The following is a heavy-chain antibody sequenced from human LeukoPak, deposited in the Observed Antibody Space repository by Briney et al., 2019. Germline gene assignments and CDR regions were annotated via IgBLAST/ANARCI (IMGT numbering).Heavy chain of an antibody. Sequence: GGSLRLSCTDSGFTFSSYALAWVRQAPGKGLEWVAAVTSRGVGTHYADSVKGRFTISRDNSKNTIYLQMNSLRAEDTAIYYCGSDPNGDYVGALGYWGRGTLVAVSS. D-gene: IGHD4-17*01. V-gene: IGHV3-23*01. CDR1: GFTFSSYA. CDR2: VTSRGVGT. CDR3: GSDPNGDYVGALGY. J-gene: IGHJ4*01.